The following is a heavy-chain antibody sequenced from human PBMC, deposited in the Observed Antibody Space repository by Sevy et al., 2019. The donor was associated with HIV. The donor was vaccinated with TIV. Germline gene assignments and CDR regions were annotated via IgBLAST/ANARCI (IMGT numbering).Heavy chain of an antibody. J-gene: IGHJ3*02. CDR3: ARATYYYDSSGYYQGAFDI. Sequence: GGSLRVSCAASGFTFSSYAMHWVRQAPGKGLEWVAVISYDGSNKYYADSVKGRFTISRDNSKNTLYLQMNSLRAEDTAVYYCARATYYYDSSGYYQGAFDIRGQGTMVTVSS. D-gene: IGHD3-22*01. CDR1: GFTFSSYA. CDR2: ISYDGSNK. V-gene: IGHV3-30-3*01.